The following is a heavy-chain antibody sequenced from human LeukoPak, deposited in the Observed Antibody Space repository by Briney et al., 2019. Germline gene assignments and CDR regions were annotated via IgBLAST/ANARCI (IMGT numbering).Heavy chain of an antibody. CDR2: ISSSSSYI. CDR3: ARDRRSESSGYYYSDY. V-gene: IGHV3-21*01. D-gene: IGHD3-22*01. Sequence: GGSLRLSCAASGFTFSPYSMSWVRQAPGKGLEWVSSISSSSSYISYADSMKGRFTVSRDNAKNSMYLQMNSLRAEDTGVYYCARDRRSESSGYYYSDYWGQGTLVTVSS. J-gene: IGHJ4*02. CDR1: GFTFSPYS.